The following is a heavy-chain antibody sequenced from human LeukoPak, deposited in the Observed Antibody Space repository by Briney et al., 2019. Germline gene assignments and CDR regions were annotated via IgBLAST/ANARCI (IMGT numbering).Heavy chain of an antibody. CDR3: ARDVGKAY. V-gene: IGHV4-4*07. CDR1: GFSISTYY. Sequence: SETLSLTCTVSGFSISTYYWSWFRQPAGKGLEWIGRIHSSGNTNYNPSLQSRVSLSIDTSQNQFSLRLTSLTAADTAVDFCARDVGKAYWGQGLLAIVSS. CDR2: IHSSGNT. D-gene: IGHD4-23*01. J-gene: IGHJ4*02.